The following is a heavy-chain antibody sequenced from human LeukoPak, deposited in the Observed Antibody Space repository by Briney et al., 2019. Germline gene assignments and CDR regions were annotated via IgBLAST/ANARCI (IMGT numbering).Heavy chain of an antibody. V-gene: IGHV4-61*02. CDR2: IYTSGIT. CDR1: GGSISSGSYY. CDR3: ARGIAGDRYNDY. D-gene: IGHD5-24*01. J-gene: IGHJ4*02. Sequence: SETLSLTCTVSGGSISSGSYYWSWIRQPAGKGLEWIGRIYTSGITNYNPSLKSRVAISLDTSKNQFSLKMSSVTAADTAVSSCARGIAGDRYNDYWGQGTLVTVSS.